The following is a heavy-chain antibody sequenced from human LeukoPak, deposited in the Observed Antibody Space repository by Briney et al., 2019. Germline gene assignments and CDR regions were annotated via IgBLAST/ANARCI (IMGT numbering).Heavy chain of an antibody. CDR2: MNPNSGNI. V-gene: IGHV1-8*01. Sequence: GASVKVSCKASGYTFTSYDINWVRQATGQGLEWLGYMNPNSGNIGYAQKFQGRVTMTSDTSIDTAYMELSSLRSEDTAVYYCATELRWKEYWGQGTLVTVSS. CDR3: ATELRWKEY. D-gene: IGHD4-23*01. J-gene: IGHJ4*02. CDR1: GYTFTSYD.